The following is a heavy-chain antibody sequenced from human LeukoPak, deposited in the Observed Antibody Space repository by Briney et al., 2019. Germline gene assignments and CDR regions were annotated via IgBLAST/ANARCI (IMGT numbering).Heavy chain of an antibody. V-gene: IGHV4-59*01. CDR3: ARGGYCSATSCQWVPLV. Sequence: SETLSLTCTVSGGSISTYYWVWIRQSPGKELEWIGYVSYSGNTNYNPSLKSRVTISVDTSRNQLSLKLSSVTAADTAVYYCARGGYCSATSCQWVPLVWGQGTTVTVSS. CDR2: VSYSGNT. CDR1: GGSISTYY. J-gene: IGHJ6*02. D-gene: IGHD6-19*01.